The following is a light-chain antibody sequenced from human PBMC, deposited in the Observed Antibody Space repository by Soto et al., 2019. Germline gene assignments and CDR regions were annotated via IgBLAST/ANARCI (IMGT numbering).Light chain of an antibody. CDR2: GAS. CDR3: QQYGSSPAVT. CDR1: QSVSSSY. V-gene: IGKV3-20*01. J-gene: IGKJ4*01. Sequence: EIVLTQSPGTLSLSTGERATLSCRASQSVSSSYLAWYQQKPGQAPRLLIYGASSRATGIPDRFSGSGSGTDFTLTISRLEPEDFAVYYCQQYGSSPAVTFGGGTKVEIK.